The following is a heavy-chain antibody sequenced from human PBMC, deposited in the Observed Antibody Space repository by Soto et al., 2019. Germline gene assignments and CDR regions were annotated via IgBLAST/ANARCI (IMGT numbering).Heavy chain of an antibody. J-gene: IGHJ5*02. CDR2: INPNSGGT. V-gene: IGHV1-2*04. Sequence: ASVKVSCKASGYTFTGYYMHWVRQAPGQGLEWMGWINPNSGGTNYAQKFQGWVTMTRDTSISTAYMELSRLRSDDTAVYYCARDHPYSSSSRGFDTWGQGTLVTVSS. CDR1: GYTFTGYY. D-gene: IGHD6-6*01. CDR3: ARDHPYSSSSRGFDT.